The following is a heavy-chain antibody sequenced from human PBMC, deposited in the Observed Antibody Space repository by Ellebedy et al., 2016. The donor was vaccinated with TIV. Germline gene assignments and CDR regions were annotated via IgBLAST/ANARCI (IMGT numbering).Heavy chain of an antibody. CDR2: IYPGDSDT. Sequence: GESLKISCKGSGYSFAKYWIGWVRQMPGKGLEWMWLIYPGDSDTRYSPSFQGQVTISVDKSIDTAFLQWSSLKASDSAIYYCMRPPYPPEGFDVWGQGTKVTVSP. CDR1: GYSFAKYW. J-gene: IGHJ3*01. V-gene: IGHV5-51*01. CDR3: MRPPYPPEGFDV.